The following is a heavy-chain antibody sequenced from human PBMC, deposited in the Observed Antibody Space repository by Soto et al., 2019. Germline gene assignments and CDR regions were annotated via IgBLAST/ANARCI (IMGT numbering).Heavy chain of an antibody. J-gene: IGHJ6*02. V-gene: IGHV1-8*01. D-gene: IGHD6-19*01. Sequence: QVQLVQSGAEVKKPGASMKVSCKASGYNFISYDINWVRQAPGQGLEWMGWMNPDTDFGNTGYAPKFQGRVTMTRDTSTNTAYMELSSLRSDDTAIYYCARTSSWYNSYYGLDAWGQGTTVIVSS. CDR1: GYNFISYD. CDR2: MNPDTDFGNT. CDR3: ARTSSWYNSYYGLDA.